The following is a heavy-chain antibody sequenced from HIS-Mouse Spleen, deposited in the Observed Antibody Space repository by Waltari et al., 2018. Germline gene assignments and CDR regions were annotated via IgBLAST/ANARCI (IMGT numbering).Heavy chain of an antibody. J-gene: IGHJ4*02. CDR2: IKQDGSEK. CDR1: GFPFSSHW. CDR3: ARDRRLGGYFDY. V-gene: IGHV3-7*01. D-gene: IGHD3-16*01. Sequence: EVQLVESGGGLVQPGGSLSLSCAAPGFPFSSHWMSWVRQDPGKGLEWVANIKQDGSEKYYVDSVKGRFTISRDNAKNSLYLQMNSLRAEDTAVYYCARDRRLGGYFDYWGQGTLVTVSS.